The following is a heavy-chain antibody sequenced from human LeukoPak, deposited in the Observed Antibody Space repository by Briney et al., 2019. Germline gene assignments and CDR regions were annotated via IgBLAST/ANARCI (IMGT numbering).Heavy chain of an antibody. V-gene: IGHV4-39*01. Sequence: PSETQSLTCTVSGTSISSNTYYWGWVRQPPGKGLEWIGSIYYSGSTYYNPSLKSRVTISVDTSKNQFSLKLSSVTAADTAVYYCARRPYGINWFDPWGQGTLVTVSS. CDR1: GTSISSNTYY. CDR2: IYYSGST. J-gene: IGHJ5*02. CDR3: ARRPYGINWFDP. D-gene: IGHD1-26*01.